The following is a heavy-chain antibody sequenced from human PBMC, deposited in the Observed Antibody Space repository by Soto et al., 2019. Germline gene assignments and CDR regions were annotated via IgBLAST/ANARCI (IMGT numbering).Heavy chain of an antibody. J-gene: IGHJ6*02. V-gene: IGHV3-43*01. D-gene: IGHD3-10*01. CDR2: ISWDGGST. Sequence: EVQLVESGGVVVQPGGSLRLSCAASGFTFDDYTMHWVRQAPGKGLEWVSLISWDGGSTYYADSVKGRFTISRDNSKNSLYLQMNSLRTEDTALYYCAKDIGTHYYYCGMDVWGQGTTVTVSS. CDR3: AKDIGTHYYYCGMDV. CDR1: GFTFDDYT.